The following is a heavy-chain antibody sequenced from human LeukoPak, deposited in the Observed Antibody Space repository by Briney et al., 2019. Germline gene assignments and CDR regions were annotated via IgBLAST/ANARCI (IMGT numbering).Heavy chain of an antibody. D-gene: IGHD6-13*01. V-gene: IGHV3-21*05. CDR1: GDGFTRHT. Sequence: GGSLRLSCAGSGDGFTRHTMNWGRRAPGKGLEWISYIWSTGEYIYYADSVKGRFTISRDNARTSVYLQMNSLRVEDTAIYYCAREYDSRARFDSWGQGTLVTVSS. CDR2: IWSTGEYI. CDR3: AREYDSRARFDS. J-gene: IGHJ4*02.